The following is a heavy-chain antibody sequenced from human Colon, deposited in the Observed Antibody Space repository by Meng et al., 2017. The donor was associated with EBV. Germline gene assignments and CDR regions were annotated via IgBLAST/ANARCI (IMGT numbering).Heavy chain of an antibody. CDR1: GFTFTNAW. D-gene: IGHD1-26*01. J-gene: IGHJ4*02. CDR3: TTDEGGSRF. Sequence: EGQLVESGGGLVKPGESLRLSCTASGFTFTNAWMNWVLQAPGKGLEWVGRIRSQIDGRTTDYTAPVKGRFTISRDDSKTTLYLQMSRLKIEDSAVYYCTTDEGGSRFWGQGTLVTVS. V-gene: IGHV3-15*01. CDR2: IRSQIDGRTT.